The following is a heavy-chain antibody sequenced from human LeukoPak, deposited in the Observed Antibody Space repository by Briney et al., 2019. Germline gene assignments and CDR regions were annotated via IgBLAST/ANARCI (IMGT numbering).Heavy chain of an antibody. D-gene: IGHD6-13*01. CDR2: INHSGST. CDR1: GGSFSGYY. CDR3: ARDSIAAAGTARTYWYCDL. V-gene: IGHV4-34*01. Sequence: SETLSLTCAVYGGSFSGYYWSWIRQPPGKGLEWIGEINHSGSTNYNPSLKSRVTISVDTSKNQFSLKLSSVTAADTAVYYCARDSIAAAGTARTYWYCDLWGRGTLVTVSS. J-gene: IGHJ2*01.